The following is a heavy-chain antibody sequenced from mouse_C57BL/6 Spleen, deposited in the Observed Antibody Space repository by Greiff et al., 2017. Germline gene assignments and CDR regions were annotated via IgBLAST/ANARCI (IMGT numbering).Heavy chain of an antibody. CDR1: GYTFTDYN. D-gene: IGHD2-4*01. V-gene: IGHV1-22*01. Sequence: EVQLQQSGPELVKPGASVKMSCKASGYTFTDYNMHWVKQSHGKSLEWIGYINPNNGGTSYNQKFKGKATLTVNKSSSTAYMELRSLTSEDSAVYYCAYDYDEGGRMDYWGQGTSVTVSS. CDR3: AYDYDEGGRMDY. CDR2: INPNNGGT. J-gene: IGHJ4*01.